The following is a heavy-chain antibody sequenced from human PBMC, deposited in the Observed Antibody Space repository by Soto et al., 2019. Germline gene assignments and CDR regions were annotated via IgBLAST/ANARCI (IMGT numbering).Heavy chain of an antibody. CDR1: GFTFTDYY. Sequence: GGSLRLSCAAYGFTFTDYYMSWIRQAPGKGLEWVSCISSSGSTIYYADYVKGRYNISRDNAKNSLYLQMYCLRAEDTAVYYCARVLVFYGGFDPWGQGT. V-gene: IGHV3-11*01. CDR3: ARVLVFYGGFDP. D-gene: IGHD2-21*02. CDR2: ISSSGSTI. J-gene: IGHJ5*02.